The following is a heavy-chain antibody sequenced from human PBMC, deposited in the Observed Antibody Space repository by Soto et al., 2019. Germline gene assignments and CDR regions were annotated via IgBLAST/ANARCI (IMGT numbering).Heavy chain of an antibody. CDR1: GYTFTRYS. V-gene: IGHV1-3*01. CDR3: AREKWGSGSRWLDP. CDR2: INVGNGNT. J-gene: IGHJ5*02. Sequence: ASVKVSCKASGYTFTRYSMHWVRQATGQRLEWMGWINVGNGNTKYSQNFQGRVTINRDTSASTAYMELSSLTSENTAVYYCAREKWGSGSRWLDPWGQGTLVTVSS. D-gene: IGHD6-19*01.